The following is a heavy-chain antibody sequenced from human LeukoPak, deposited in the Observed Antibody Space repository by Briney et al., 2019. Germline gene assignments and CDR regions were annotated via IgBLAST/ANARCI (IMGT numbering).Heavy chain of an antibody. CDR3: ARGPGEYYYDSSGYNWFDP. Sequence: ASVKVSCKASGYTFTGYYMHWVRQAPGQGLEWMGWINPNSGGTNYAQKFQGRVTMTRDTSISTAYMELSRLRSDDTAVYYCARGPGEYYYDSSGYNWFDPWGQGALVTVSS. J-gene: IGHJ5*02. CDR2: INPNSGGT. CDR1: GYTFTGYY. V-gene: IGHV1-2*02. D-gene: IGHD3-22*01.